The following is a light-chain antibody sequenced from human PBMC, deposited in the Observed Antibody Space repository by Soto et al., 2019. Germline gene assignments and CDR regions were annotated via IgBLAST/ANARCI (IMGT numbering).Light chain of an antibody. V-gene: IGKV3D-15*01. Sequence: DIEMTQSPATLSVSPGERATLSCRASQSVSSSYLAWYQQKPGQAPRLLIYGTSNRATGIPDRFSGSGSGTEFTLTISSLQSEDFAVYYCHQYNTWPLTFGGGTKVDTK. CDR1: QSVSSSY. CDR3: HQYNTWPLT. J-gene: IGKJ4*01. CDR2: GTS.